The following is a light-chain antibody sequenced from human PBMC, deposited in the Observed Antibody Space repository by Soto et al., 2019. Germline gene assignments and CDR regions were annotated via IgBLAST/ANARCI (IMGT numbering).Light chain of an antibody. Sequence: DIQRTQSPSSLSASVGDRVTITCRSSQSISSYLSWYQQKPGKAPKLLIYAASSLQSGVPSRFRGSGSGTDFTLTISSLQPEDFATYYCQQSYSTPWTFGQGTKVEIK. CDR1: QSISSY. J-gene: IGKJ1*01. CDR3: QQSYSTPWT. CDR2: AAS. V-gene: IGKV1-39*01.